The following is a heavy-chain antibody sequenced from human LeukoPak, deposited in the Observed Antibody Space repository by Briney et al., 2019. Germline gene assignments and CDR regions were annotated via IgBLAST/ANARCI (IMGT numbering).Heavy chain of an antibody. CDR1: GFSFSNHW. V-gene: IGHV3-23*01. CDR3: AKDQGIAPLYAFDI. CDR2: ISGSGGST. Sequence: GGSLRLSCVASGFSFSNHWMSWVRQAPGKGLEWVSAISGSGGSTYYADSVKGRFTISRDNSKNTLYLQMNSLRAEDTAVYYCAKDQGIAPLYAFDIWGQGTMVTVSS. D-gene: IGHD6-13*01. J-gene: IGHJ3*02.